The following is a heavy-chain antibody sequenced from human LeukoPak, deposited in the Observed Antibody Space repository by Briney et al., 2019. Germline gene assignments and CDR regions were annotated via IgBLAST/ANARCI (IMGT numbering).Heavy chain of an antibody. J-gene: IGHJ4*02. CDR2: IYYSGST. Sequence: SETLSLTCTVSGGSISTYYWSWVRQPPGRGLEWIGYIYYSGSTNHNPSLQSRVTISVDTSKNQFSLKLNSVTAADTAVYYCARGGVPGGFYGSFDYWGQGTLVSVSS. CDR3: ARGGVPGGFYGSFDY. V-gene: IGHV4-59*01. D-gene: IGHD3-3*01. CDR1: GGSISTYY.